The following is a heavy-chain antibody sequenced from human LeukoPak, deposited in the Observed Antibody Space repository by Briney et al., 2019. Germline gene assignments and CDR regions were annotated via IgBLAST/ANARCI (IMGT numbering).Heavy chain of an antibody. CDR3: ARSLDSSVEGFDY. D-gene: IGHD3-22*01. Sequence: SVKVSCKASGYTFTSYGISWVRQAPGQGLEWMGRIIPILGIANYAQKFQGRVTITADKSTSTAYMELSSLRSEDTAVYYCARSLDSSVEGFDYWGQGTLVTVSS. V-gene: IGHV1-69*04. CDR1: GYTFTSYG. J-gene: IGHJ4*02. CDR2: IIPILGIA.